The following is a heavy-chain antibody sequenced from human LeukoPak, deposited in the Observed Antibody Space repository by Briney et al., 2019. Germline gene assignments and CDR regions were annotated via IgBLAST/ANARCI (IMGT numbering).Heavy chain of an antibody. V-gene: IGHV3-53*01. CDR1: GFTVSSNY. Sequence: PGGSLRLSCAASGFTVSSNYMSWVRQAPGKGLEWVSVIYSGGSTYYADSVKGRFTISRDNAKSSVHLQMNSLRAEDTAVYFCARDGCSSSSCYGFDYWGQGTLVTVSS. CDR3: ARDGCSSSSCYGFDY. J-gene: IGHJ4*02. D-gene: IGHD2-2*01. CDR2: IYSGGST.